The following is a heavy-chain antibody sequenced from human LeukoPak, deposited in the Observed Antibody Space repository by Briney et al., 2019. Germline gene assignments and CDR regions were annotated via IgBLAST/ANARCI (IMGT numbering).Heavy chain of an antibody. V-gene: IGHV4-61*02. D-gene: IGHD5-24*01. J-gene: IGHJ6*03. Sequence: SETLSPTCTVSGGSISSGSYYWSWIRQPAGKGLEWIGRIYTSGSTNYNPSLKSRVTISVDTSKNQFSLKLSSVTAADTAVYYCARSRDADNRYYYYYMHVWGKGTTVTISS. CDR1: GGSISSGSYY. CDR3: ARSRDADNRYYYYYMHV. CDR2: IYTSGST.